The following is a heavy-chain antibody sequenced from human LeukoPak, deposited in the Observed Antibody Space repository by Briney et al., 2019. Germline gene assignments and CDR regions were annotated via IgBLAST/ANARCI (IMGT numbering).Heavy chain of an antibody. Sequence: SETLSLTCTVSGGSISSYYWSWIRQPAGKGLEWIGRIYTSGSTNYNPSLKSRVTISVDTSKNQFSLKLSSVTAADTAVYYCAGPAGTYWYFDLWGRGTLVTVSS. J-gene: IGHJ2*01. CDR1: GGSISSYY. V-gene: IGHV4-4*07. CDR3: AGPAGTYWYFDL. CDR2: IYTSGST. D-gene: IGHD1-26*01.